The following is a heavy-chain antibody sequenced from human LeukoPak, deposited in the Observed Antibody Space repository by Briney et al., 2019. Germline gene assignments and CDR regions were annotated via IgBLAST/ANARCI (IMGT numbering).Heavy chain of an antibody. D-gene: IGHD3-16*02. Sequence: GDSLRLSCAASGFTFSSYSKNWVRQAPGKGLEWVSSITGSSTYIHYADSVKGRFTISRDNAKNSLYLQMNSLRAEDTAVYYCARGFADFVWGSYPSSYWGQGILVTVSS. CDR3: ARGFADFVWGSYPSSY. CDR1: GFTFSSYS. CDR2: ITGSSTYI. V-gene: IGHV3-21*01. J-gene: IGHJ4*02.